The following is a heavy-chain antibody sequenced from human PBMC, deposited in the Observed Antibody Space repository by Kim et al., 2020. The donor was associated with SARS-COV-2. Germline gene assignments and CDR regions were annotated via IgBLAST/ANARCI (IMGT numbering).Heavy chain of an antibody. J-gene: IGHJ4*02. CDR1: GFTFSNNA. D-gene: IGHD2-2*01. V-gene: IGHV3-23*01. CDR2: VSGVGDYT. Sequence: GGSLRLSCAASGFTFSNNAMTWVRQAPGKGLEWVSTVSGVGDYTFYADSVKGRFTISRDSSRNTLYLQMNSLRAEDTAVYYCAKQEIQHQLLWEGVAVPVGYCDYWGQGTLVTVSS. CDR3: AKQEIQHQLLWEGVAVPVGYCDY.